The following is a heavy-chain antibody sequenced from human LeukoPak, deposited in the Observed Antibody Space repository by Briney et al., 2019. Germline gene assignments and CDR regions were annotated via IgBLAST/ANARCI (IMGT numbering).Heavy chain of an antibody. Sequence: SETLSLTCTVSGGSLSSYSWSWIRQPPGKGLEWLGYIYYNGATNYKSSLKSRVTISVDTSKNLFSLKLSPVTAADTAVYYCARLYTYGPDYYFDYWGQGTLVTVSS. V-gene: IGHV4-59*01. J-gene: IGHJ4*02. CDR3: ARLYTYGPDYYFDY. CDR2: IYYNGAT. D-gene: IGHD5-18*01. CDR1: GGSLSSYS.